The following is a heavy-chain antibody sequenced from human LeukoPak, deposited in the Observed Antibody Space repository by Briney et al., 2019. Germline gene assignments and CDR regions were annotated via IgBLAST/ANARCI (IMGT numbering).Heavy chain of an antibody. CDR1: GGSISSSSYY. Sequence: PSETLSLTCTVSGGSISSSSYYWGWIRQPPGKGLEWIGSIYYSGSTYYNPSLKSRVTISVDTSKNQFSLKLSSVTAADTAVYYCARAPLEVVVVIASYFDYWGQGTLVTVSS. CDR3: ARAPLEVVVVIASYFDY. V-gene: IGHV4-39*07. CDR2: IYYSGST. D-gene: IGHD3-22*01. J-gene: IGHJ4*02.